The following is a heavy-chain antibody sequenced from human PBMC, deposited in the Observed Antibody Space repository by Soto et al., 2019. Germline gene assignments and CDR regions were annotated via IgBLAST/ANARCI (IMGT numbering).Heavy chain of an antibody. V-gene: IGHV1-18*04. CDR2: ISTYNGNT. CDR3: ARVVGGIPVAGSWNWFDP. J-gene: IGHJ5*02. Sequence: ASAKVSCKASGYTFTSYALSWVRHAPGQGLEWMGWISTYNGNTNSAQNLQGRVTMTTDISTNTAYMELRSLRSDDTAVYYCARVVGGIPVAGSWNWFDPWGQGTLVTVSS. D-gene: IGHD6-19*01. CDR1: GYTFTSYA.